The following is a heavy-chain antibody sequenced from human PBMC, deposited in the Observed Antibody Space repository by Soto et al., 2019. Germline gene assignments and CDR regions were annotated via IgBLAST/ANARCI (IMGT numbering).Heavy chain of an antibody. Sequence: QVHLVQSGAEVKKPGASVKVSCKASGYTFPSYGVTWVRQAPGQGLEWMGWISANNDDRKYAQKFQGRVSMTADTSTSTAYMDLRSLGSDDTAVYYCAREGGAIDYWGQGTLVTVSS. CDR2: ISANNDDR. CDR1: GYTFPSYG. V-gene: IGHV1-18*01. CDR3: AREGGAIDY. J-gene: IGHJ4*02. D-gene: IGHD2-2*02.